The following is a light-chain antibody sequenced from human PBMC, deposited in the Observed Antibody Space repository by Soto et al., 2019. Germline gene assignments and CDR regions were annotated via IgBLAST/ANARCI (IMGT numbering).Light chain of an antibody. CDR2: DVR. CDR3: SSYTSSSTVI. J-gene: IGLJ2*01. CDR1: SSDIGGYNY. V-gene: IGLV2-14*01. Sequence: QSALTQPASVSGSPGQSITISCTGTSSDIGGYNYISWYQQLPGKAPKFIIYDVRNRPSGVSNRFSGSSSGNTASLTISGPQAEDEADYYCSSYTSSSTVIFGGGTKLTVL.